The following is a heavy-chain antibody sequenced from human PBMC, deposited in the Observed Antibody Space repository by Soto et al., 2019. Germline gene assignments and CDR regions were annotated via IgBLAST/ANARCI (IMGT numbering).Heavy chain of an antibody. CDR1: GFTFDDYA. Sequence: PGGSLRLSCAASGFTFDDYAMHWVRQAPGKGLEWVSGISWNSGSIGYADSVKGRFTISRDNANNSLHLEMSSLKTEDTALYYCARGRGALTVVSNWFDPWGQGTMVTVSS. CDR3: ARGRGALTVVSNWFDP. CDR2: ISWNSGSI. J-gene: IGHJ5*02. D-gene: IGHD2-15*01. V-gene: IGHV3-9*01.